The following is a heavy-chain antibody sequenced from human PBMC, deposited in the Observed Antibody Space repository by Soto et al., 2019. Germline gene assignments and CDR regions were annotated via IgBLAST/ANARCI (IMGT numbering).Heavy chain of an antibody. CDR3: ASGTRPYGMDV. J-gene: IGHJ6*02. V-gene: IGHV3-49*04. D-gene: IGHD6-6*01. CDR2: IRSKAYGGTT. Sequence: PGESLCLSCTGAGFTFGNYALSWARRPQGKGLEWVGFIRSKAYGGTTKWAASVRGRFTFSRDDSKRIVYLQRTSLTTEDTCVCWCASGTRPYGMDVWGQGTTVTVSS. CDR1: GFTFGNYA.